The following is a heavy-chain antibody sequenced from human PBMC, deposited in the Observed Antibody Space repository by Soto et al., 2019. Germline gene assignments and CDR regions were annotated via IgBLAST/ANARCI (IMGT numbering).Heavy chain of an antibody. CDR2: ISGRGDDT. J-gene: IGHJ4*02. V-gene: IGHV3-23*01. CDR1: GFTFSSYA. D-gene: IGHD3-22*01. Sequence: GGSLRLSCAASGFTFSSYAMSWVRQAPGKGLEWVSTISGRGDDTYYTDSLKGRFTISRDNSKNTLYVHMNSLRAEDTAVYYCARAQPTYSSSYFDYWGQGTLVTVSS. CDR3: ARAQPTYSSSYFDY.